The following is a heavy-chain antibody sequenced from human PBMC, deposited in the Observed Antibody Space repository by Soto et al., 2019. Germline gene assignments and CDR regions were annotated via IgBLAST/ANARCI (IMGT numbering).Heavy chain of an antibody. D-gene: IGHD6-19*01. J-gene: IGHJ4*02. Sequence: WGCLGLASAASGFTWSSYAMAGVRQAPGKGLEWVSSIRVGDHSTVYADSVEGRFTLSRDNSKSTLSLQMNSLRVEDTAVYYCAKGGRGWNFDYWGQGTPVTVSS. V-gene: IGHV3-23*01. CDR2: IRVGDHST. CDR3: AKGGRGWNFDY. CDR1: GFTWSSYA.